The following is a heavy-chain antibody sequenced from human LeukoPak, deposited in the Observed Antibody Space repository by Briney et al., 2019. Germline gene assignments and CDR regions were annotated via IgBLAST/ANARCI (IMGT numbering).Heavy chain of an antibody. Sequence: GGSLRLSCAASGFTFDDYAMHWVRQAPGKGLEWVSGISWNSGSIGYADSVKGRFTISRDNAKNSLYLQMNSLRAEDTALYYCAKDNGLRLGELSFINYGMDVWGQGTTVTVSS. CDR2: ISWNSGSI. J-gene: IGHJ6*02. V-gene: IGHV3-9*01. D-gene: IGHD3-16*02. CDR3: AKDNGLRLGELSFINYGMDV. CDR1: GFTFDDYA.